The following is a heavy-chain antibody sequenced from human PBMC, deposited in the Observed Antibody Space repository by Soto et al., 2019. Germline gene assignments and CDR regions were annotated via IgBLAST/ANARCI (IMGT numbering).Heavy chain of an antibody. CDR3: ARRYDPYYFDY. D-gene: IGHD1-1*01. J-gene: IGHJ4*02. V-gene: IGHV2-5*01. CDR1: GFSLTTNTVA. CDR2: IYGNDAK. Sequence: QITLKESGPTLVKPTQTLTLTCTFSGFSLTTNTVAVGWIRQPPGKALEWLAIIYGNDAKYYSPSLKSGRTXTXXTSTNQVVLTVTNMDPLDTATYYCARRYDPYYFDYWGQGTLVTVSS.